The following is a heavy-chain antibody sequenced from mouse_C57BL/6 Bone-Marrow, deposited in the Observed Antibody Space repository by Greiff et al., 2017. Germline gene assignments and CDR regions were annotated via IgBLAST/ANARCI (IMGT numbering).Heavy chain of an antibody. J-gene: IGHJ4*01. CDR1: GYTFTSYW. CDR2: IHPNSGST. D-gene: IGHD2-4*01. V-gene: IGHV1-64*01. Sequence: VQLQQPGAELVKPGASVKLSCKASGYTFTSYWMHWVKQRPGQGLEWIGMIHPNSGSTNYNEKFKSKATLTVDKSSSTAYMQLSSLTSEDSAVYYCARKDDYDDGYAMDYWGQGTSVTVSS. CDR3: ARKDDYDDGYAMDY.